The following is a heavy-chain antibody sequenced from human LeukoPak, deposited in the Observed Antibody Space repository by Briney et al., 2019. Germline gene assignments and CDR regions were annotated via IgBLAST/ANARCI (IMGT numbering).Heavy chain of an antibody. CDR1: GYTFTGYY. CDR3: ARRGYCSSTSCSLDY. D-gene: IGHD2-2*01. Sequence: ASVKVSCKASGYTFTGYYMHWVRQAPGQGLEWMGWINPNSGGTNYAQKFQGRVTMTRDTSISTAYMELSSLRSDDTAVYYCARRGYCSSTSCSLDYWGQGTLVTVSS. CDR2: INPNSGGT. J-gene: IGHJ4*02. V-gene: IGHV1-2*02.